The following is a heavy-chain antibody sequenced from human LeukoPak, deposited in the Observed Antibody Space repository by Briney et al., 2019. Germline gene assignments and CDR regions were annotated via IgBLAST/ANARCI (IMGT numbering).Heavy chain of an antibody. CDR2: IYYSGST. Sequence: SETLSLTCTVSGDSISTYYWSWIRQPPGKGLEWIGYIYYSGSTNYNPSLKSRVTLSVDTSKNQFSLKLSSVTAADAAVYYCARHVEAAYNWFDPWGQGTLVTVSS. CDR1: GDSISTYY. D-gene: IGHD6-25*01. J-gene: IGHJ5*02. V-gene: IGHV4-59*08. CDR3: ARHVEAAYNWFDP.